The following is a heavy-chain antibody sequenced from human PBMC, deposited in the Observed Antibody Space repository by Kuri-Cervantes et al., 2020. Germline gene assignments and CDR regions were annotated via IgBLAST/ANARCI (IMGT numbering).Heavy chain of an antibody. CDR1: GGSISRGGYS. V-gene: IGHV4-30-2*01. D-gene: IGHD1-7*01. Sequence: LRLSCAVSGGSISRGGYSWSWIRQPPGKGLEWIGYIYHSGSTYYNPSLKSRVTISVDRSKNQFSLKLSSVTAADTAVYYCARGGTGTTPVGAVHWFDPWGQGTLVTVSS. CDR3: ARGGTGTTPVGAVHWFDP. J-gene: IGHJ5*02. CDR2: IYHSGST.